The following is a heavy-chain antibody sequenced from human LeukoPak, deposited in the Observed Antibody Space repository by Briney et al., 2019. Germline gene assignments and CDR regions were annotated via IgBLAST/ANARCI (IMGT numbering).Heavy chain of an antibody. V-gene: IGHV3-23*01. Sequence: PPGGSLRLSCAASGFAFSSYGMSWVRQAPGKGPEWVSGISGSGGTTYYADSVKGRFTISRDNSKNTLYLQMNSLRAEDTAVYYCARDRSEVTMVRGVIPGAFDIWGQGTMVTVSS. CDR1: GFAFSSYG. D-gene: IGHD3-10*01. J-gene: IGHJ3*02. CDR2: ISGSGGTT. CDR3: ARDRSEVTMVRGVIPGAFDI.